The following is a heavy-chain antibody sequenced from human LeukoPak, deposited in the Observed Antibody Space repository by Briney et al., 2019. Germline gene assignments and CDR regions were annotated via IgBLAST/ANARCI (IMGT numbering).Heavy chain of an antibody. CDR1: GGSFSGYY. CDR2: INHSGST. D-gene: IGHD2-2*02. J-gene: IGHJ6*03. Sequence: SETLSLTCAVYGGSFSGYYWSWIRQPPGKGLEWIGEINHSGSTNYSPSLKSRVTISVDTSKNQFSLKLSSVTAADTAVYYCARGGCSSTSCYSSYYYYYYMDVWGKGTTVTVSS. V-gene: IGHV4-34*01. CDR3: ARGGCSSTSCYSSYYYYYYMDV.